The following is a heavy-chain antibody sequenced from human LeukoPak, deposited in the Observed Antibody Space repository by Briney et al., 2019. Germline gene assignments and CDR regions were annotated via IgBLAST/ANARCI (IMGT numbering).Heavy chain of an antibody. CDR2: IKQDGSEK. V-gene: IGHV3-7*02. Sequence: GGSLRLSCAASGFTFSSHWMTWVRQVPGKGLEWVANIKQDGSEKYYVDSVKGRFTISRDNAKNSVYLQMNSLRAGDTAVYYCARGSVGGELAYWGQGTLVTVSS. CDR1: GFTFSSHW. D-gene: IGHD3-16*01. J-gene: IGHJ4*02. CDR3: ARGSVGGELAY.